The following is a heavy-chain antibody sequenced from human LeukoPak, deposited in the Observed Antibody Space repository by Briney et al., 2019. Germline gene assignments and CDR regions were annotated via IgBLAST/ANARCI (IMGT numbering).Heavy chain of an antibody. CDR3: AELGITMIGGV. Sequence: GGALRLSCAASGFTFSSYEMKWGRQAPGEGLEWVSYISSSGSTIYYADSVKGRLTISRDNAKNSLYLQMNSLRAEDTAVYYCAELGITMIGGVWGKGTTVTISS. D-gene: IGHD3-10*02. CDR1: GFTFSSYE. J-gene: IGHJ6*04. V-gene: IGHV3-48*03. CDR2: ISSSGSTI.